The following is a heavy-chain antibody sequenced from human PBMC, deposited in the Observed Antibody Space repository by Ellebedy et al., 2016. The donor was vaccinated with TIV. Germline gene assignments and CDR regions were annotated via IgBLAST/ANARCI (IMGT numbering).Heavy chain of an antibody. CDR2: ISWNSGSI. J-gene: IGHJ4*02. V-gene: IGHV3-9*01. CDR1: GFTFDDYA. CDR3: AKGPHSGSYRSFFDY. Sequence: SLKISCAASGFTFDDYAMHWVRQAPGKGLEWVSGISWNSGSIGYADSVKGRFTISRDNAKNSLYLQMNSLRAEDTALYYCAKGPHSGSYRSFFDYWGQGTLVTVSS. D-gene: IGHD1-26*01.